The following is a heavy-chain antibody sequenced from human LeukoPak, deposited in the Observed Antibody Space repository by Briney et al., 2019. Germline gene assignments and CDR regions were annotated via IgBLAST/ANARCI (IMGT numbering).Heavy chain of an antibody. CDR3: AVDAFDI. CDR2: INPSGGST. Sequence: ASVKVSCKASGYTFTSYYMHWVRQAPGQGLEWMGIINPSGGSTSYAQKFQGRVTITRDTSTTTAYMELRRLRSDDTALYYCAVDAFDIWGQGTMVTVSS. CDR1: GYTFTSYY. J-gene: IGHJ3*02. V-gene: IGHV1-46*01.